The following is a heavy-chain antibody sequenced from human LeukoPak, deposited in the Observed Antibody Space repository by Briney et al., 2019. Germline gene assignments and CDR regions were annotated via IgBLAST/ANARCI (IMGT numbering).Heavy chain of an antibody. V-gene: IGHV3-30-3*01. Sequence: GESLKISCPASGFTSSSYAMHWVRQAPGKGLEWVAVISYDGSNKYYADSVKGRFTISRDNSKNTLYLQMNSLRAEDTAVYYCARDRNWGSGGYFDYWGQGTLVTVSS. CDR3: ARDRNWGSGGYFDY. CDR2: ISYDGSNK. D-gene: IGHD7-27*01. J-gene: IGHJ4*02. CDR1: GFTSSSYA.